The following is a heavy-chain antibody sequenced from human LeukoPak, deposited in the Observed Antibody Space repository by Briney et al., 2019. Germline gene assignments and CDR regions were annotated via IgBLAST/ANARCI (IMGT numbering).Heavy chain of an antibody. V-gene: IGHV3-48*03. D-gene: IGHD2-2*01. Sequence: GGSLRLSCAASGFTFSSYEMNWVRQAPGKGLEWVSDISSSGSTIYYADSVKGRFTISRDNDKNSLYLQMNSLRAEDTAVYYCARIRVPAAGDGMDVWGQGTTVTVSS. CDR2: ISSSGSTI. J-gene: IGHJ6*02. CDR3: ARIRVPAAGDGMDV. CDR1: GFTFSSYE.